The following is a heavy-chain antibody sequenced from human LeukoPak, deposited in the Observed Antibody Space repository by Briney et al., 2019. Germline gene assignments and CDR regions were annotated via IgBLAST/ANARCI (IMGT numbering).Heavy chain of an antibody. CDR1: GFTFNSYA. V-gene: IGHV3-23*01. D-gene: IGHD2-2*01. J-gene: IGHJ4*02. CDR2: ITNSGGST. Sequence: GGSLRLSCAASGFTFNSYAMSWVRQAPGKGLEWVSTITNSGGSTYYADSVEGRFTISRDNSKNTLYLQMNSLRAEDTAVYYCAKDQKGGPAGYYFDSWGRGILVTVSS. CDR3: AKDQKGGPAGYYFDS.